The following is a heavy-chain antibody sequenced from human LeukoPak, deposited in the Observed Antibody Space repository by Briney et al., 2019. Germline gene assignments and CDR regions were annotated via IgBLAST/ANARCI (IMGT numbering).Heavy chain of an antibody. Sequence: SETLSLTCTVSGGSISSYYWSWIRQPPGKGLEWIGYIYYSGSTNYNPSLKSRVTISVDTSKNQFSLKLSSVTAADTAVYYCARQMVRGVIILDYWGQGTLVTVSS. CDR2: IYYSGST. D-gene: IGHD3-10*01. CDR1: GGSISSYY. V-gene: IGHV4-59*08. J-gene: IGHJ4*02. CDR3: ARQMVRGVIILDY.